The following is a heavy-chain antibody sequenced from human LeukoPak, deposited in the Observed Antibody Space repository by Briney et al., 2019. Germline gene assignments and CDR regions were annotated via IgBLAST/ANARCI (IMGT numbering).Heavy chain of an antibody. Sequence: GGSLRLSCAASGFTFSSYWMSWVRQAPGKGLEWVANIKPDENEIYYVDSVKGRFTISRGNAKMSLYLQMTSLRAEDTAVYYCLRDMHVWGQGTTVTVSS. CDR2: IKPDENEI. J-gene: IGHJ6*02. V-gene: IGHV3-7*01. CDR1: GFTFSSYW. CDR3: LRDMHV.